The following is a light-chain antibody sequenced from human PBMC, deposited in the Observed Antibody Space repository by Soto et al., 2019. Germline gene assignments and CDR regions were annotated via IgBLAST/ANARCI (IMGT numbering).Light chain of an antibody. V-gene: IGKV3-15*01. CDR3: QQYNDWPPLT. CDR1: QSITTN. Sequence: EKVLTQSPVTLSVSLGERATLSCRASQSITTNLAWYQQKPGQAPRRLIFGASNRATGIPARFSGSGSGTEFSLTISSLQSEDSAIYYCQQYNDWPPLTFGGGTKVEI. CDR2: GAS. J-gene: IGKJ4*01.